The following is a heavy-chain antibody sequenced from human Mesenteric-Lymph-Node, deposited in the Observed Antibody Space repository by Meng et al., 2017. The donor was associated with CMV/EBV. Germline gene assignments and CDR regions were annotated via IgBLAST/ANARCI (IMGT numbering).Heavy chain of an antibody. V-gene: IGHV3-23*01. CDR1: GFTFSHYV. CDR2: ISGSGGST. CDR3: AKDGIAAAGYFDY. D-gene: IGHD6-13*01. J-gene: IGHJ4*02. Sequence: GESLKISCAASGFTFSHYVMHWVRQAPGKGLEWVSAISGSGGSTYYADSVKGRFTISRDNSKNTLYLQMNSLRAEDTAVYYCAKDGIAAAGYFDYWGQGTLVTVSS.